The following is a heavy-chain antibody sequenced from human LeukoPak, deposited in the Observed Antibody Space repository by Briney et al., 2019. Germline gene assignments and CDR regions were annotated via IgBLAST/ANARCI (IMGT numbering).Heavy chain of an antibody. V-gene: IGHV4-39*07. D-gene: IGHD2-2*01. CDR1: GGSISSSSYY. J-gene: IGHJ5*02. CDR3: ARVRDIVVVPAAVMDNWFDP. CDR2: IYYSGST. Sequence: SETLSLTCTVSGGSISSSSYYWGWIRQPPGKGLEWIGSIYYSGSTNYNPSLKSRVTMSVDTSKNQFSLKLSSVTAADTAVYYCARVRDIVVVPAAVMDNWFDPWGQGTLVTVSS.